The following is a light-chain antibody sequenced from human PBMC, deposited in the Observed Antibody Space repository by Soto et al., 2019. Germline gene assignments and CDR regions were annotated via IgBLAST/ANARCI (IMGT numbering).Light chain of an antibody. J-gene: IGLJ2*01. Sequence: QSVLTQPPSASETPGQRVTISCSGSNSNIGSNPVHWYHQFPGTAPKVLIYSSYQRPSGVPDRAHASKSGTSASRAISGLQSADEAEYYCTEWDDRLSALLFGGGTKVT. CDR1: NSNIGSNP. CDR2: SSY. V-gene: IGLV1-44*01. CDR3: TEWDDRLSALL.